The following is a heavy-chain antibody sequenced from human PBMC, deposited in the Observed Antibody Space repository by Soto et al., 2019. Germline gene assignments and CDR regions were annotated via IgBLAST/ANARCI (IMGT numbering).Heavy chain of an antibody. Sequence: GGSLRLSCAASGFTFSSYAMHWVRQAPGKGLEWVAVISYDGSNKYYADSVKGRFTISRDNSKNTLYLQMNSLRAEDTAVYYFALRSGSYSEYFQHWGQGTLVTVSS. D-gene: IGHD1-26*01. J-gene: IGHJ1*01. V-gene: IGHV3-30-3*01. CDR3: ALRSGSYSEYFQH. CDR2: ISYDGSNK. CDR1: GFTFSSYA.